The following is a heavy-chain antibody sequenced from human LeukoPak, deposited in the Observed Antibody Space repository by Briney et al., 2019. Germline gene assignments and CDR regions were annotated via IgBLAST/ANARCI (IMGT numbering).Heavy chain of an antibody. V-gene: IGHV4-34*01. J-gene: IGHJ4*02. CDR1: GGSFSGYY. CDR2: INHSGST. CDR3: ALTGYSSGFDYFDY. D-gene: IGHD6-19*01. Sequence: PSETLSLTCAVYGGSFSGYYWSWIRQPPGKGLEWIGEINHSGSTNYNPSLKSRVTISVDTSKNQFSLKLSSATAADTAVYYCALTGYSSGFDYFDYWGQGTLVTVSS.